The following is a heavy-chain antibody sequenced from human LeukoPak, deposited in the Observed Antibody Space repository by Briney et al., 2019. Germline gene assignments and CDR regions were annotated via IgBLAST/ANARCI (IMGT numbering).Heavy chain of an antibody. CDR1: GGIYSRYA. Sequence: SVKVSCKASGGIYSRYAISGVRQAPGQELEWMGGIISFFGTANYAQKFQGRVMITPDESPSTAYMELSSLRSEDTAVYYCARVPGNYYDSSGYKYYFDYWGQGTLVTVSS. V-gene: IGHV1-69*01. D-gene: IGHD3-22*01. CDR3: ARVPGNYYDSSGYKYYFDY. CDR2: IISFFGTA. J-gene: IGHJ4*02.